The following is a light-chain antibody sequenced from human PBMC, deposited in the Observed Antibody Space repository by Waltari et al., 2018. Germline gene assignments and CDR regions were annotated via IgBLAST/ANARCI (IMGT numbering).Light chain of an antibody. Sequence: QSALTQPPSAYGSPGQSVTISCTGTSSDVGAYDYVSWYQQHPDKAPKLMIYEVTKRPSGVPDRFSGSKSGNTASLTVSGLQAEDEADYYCCAYAGSYMVFGAGTKVTVL. CDR3: CAYAGSYMV. CDR1: SSDVGAYDY. V-gene: IGLV2-8*01. J-gene: IGLJ3*02. CDR2: EVT.